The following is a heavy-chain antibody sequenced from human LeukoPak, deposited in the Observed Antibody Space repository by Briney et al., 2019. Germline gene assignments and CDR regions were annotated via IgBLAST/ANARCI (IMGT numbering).Heavy chain of an antibody. D-gene: IGHD3-16*01. CDR1: GLTFNNYA. Sequence: QPGGSLRLSCAVSGLTFNNYAMSWVRQAPGKGLEWVSAISKSGDHTFCGASAKGRFTIYRDISKNTQYLQMNSLRAEDTAVYYCATSWGPDTSAFRWGRDGMDVWGQGTTVIVS. V-gene: IGHV3-23*02. CDR2: ISKSGDHT. J-gene: IGHJ6*02. CDR3: ATSWGPDTSAFRWGRDGMDV.